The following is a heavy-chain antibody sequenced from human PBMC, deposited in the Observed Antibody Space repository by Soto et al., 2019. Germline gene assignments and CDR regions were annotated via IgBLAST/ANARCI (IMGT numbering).Heavy chain of an antibody. CDR2: INPNSGGT. J-gene: IGHJ3*02. CDR1: GYTFTGYY. V-gene: IGHV1-2*04. Sequence: ASVKVSCKASGYTFTGYYMHWVRQAPGQGFEWMGWINPNSGGTNYAQKFQGWVTMTRDTSISTAYMELSRLRSDDTAVYYCARETAGIVGATTGAFDIWGQGTMVTVSS. D-gene: IGHD1-26*01. CDR3: ARETAGIVGATTGAFDI.